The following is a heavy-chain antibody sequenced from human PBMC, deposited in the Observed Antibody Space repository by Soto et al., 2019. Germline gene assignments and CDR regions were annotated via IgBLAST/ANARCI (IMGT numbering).Heavy chain of an antibody. D-gene: IGHD2-2*01. CDR1: GGSFSGNY. CDR3: ARGVVKRSGWVIWSKGWFDP. Sequence: QVQLQQWGAGLLKPSETLSLICAVYGGSFSGNYWRWIRQPPGKGLEWIGEVNHRGSTNYNPSLKSRGTISVDTSKNQSSLKLSSGTAADSAVYYCARGVVKRSGWVIWSKGWFDPWGQGTLVTVSS. J-gene: IGHJ5*02. CDR2: VNHRGST. V-gene: IGHV4-34*01.